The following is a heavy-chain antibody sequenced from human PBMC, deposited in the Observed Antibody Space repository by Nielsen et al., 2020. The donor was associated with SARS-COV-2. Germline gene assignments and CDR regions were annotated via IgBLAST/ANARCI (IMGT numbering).Heavy chain of an antibody. D-gene: IGHD3-22*01. V-gene: IGHV3-21*01. CDR2: ISSPSNYV. CDR1: RFGLTTYT. J-gene: IGHJ4*02. CDR3: ARVNTGRITMIVVVEYFDY. Sequence: GGSLRLSCEVSRFGLTTYTINWVRQAPGKGLEWVSCISSPSNYVHYADSVQGRFTISKDYLQINDLRAEDTAVYYCARVNTGRITMIVVVEYFDYWGQGTLVTVSS.